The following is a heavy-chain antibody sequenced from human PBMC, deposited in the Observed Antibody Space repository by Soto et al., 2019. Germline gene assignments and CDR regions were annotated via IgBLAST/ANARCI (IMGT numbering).Heavy chain of an antibody. D-gene: IGHD1-1*01. CDR3: ARDGSGTTSYGDFDY. J-gene: IGHJ4*02. V-gene: IGHV1-69*01. Sequence: QVQLVQSGAEVKKPGSSVKVSCKASGGTFSSYAISWVRQAPGQGLEWMGGIIPIFGTANYAQKFQGRVTSTADESTCTAYMELSSLRSEDTAVYYCARDGSGTTSYGDFDYWGQGTLFTVSS. CDR1: GGTFSSYA. CDR2: IIPIFGTA.